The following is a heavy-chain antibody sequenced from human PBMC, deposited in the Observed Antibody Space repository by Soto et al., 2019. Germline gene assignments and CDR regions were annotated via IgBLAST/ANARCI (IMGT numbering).Heavy chain of an antibody. CDR3: VRGMNPLF. CDR1: GFTLRTYT. Sequence: GGSLRLPCAASGFTLRTYTMNWVRQAPGKGLEWVSSISISSSDRYYADSVRGRFTISRDNAKNALYLQMNSLRADDTAVYFCVRGMNPLFGGQGTLVTVST. J-gene: IGHJ4*01. V-gene: IGHV3-21*06. CDR2: ISISSSDR.